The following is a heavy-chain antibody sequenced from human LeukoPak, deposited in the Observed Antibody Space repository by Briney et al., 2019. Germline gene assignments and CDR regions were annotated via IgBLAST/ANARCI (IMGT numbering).Heavy chain of an antibody. CDR3: ATDVHIVVVPAARFYYYYYYVDV. CDR1: GYIFTDYY. CDR2: VDPEDGET. J-gene: IGHJ6*03. Sequence: ASVKVSCKVSGYIFTDYYMHWVQQAPGKGLEWMGLVDPEDGETIYAEKFQGRVTITADTSTDTAYMELSSLRSEDTAVYYCATDVHIVVVPAARFYYYYYYVDVWGKGTTVTVSS. V-gene: IGHV1-69-2*01. D-gene: IGHD2-2*01.